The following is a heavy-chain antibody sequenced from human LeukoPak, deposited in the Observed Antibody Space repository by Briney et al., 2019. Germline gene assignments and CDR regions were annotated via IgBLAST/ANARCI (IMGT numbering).Heavy chain of an antibody. CDR1: GFTFETSS. CDR3: AKDARETTCYPAFYY. Sequence: GGSLILTCEASGFTFETSSMNWVRQAPGKGLEWVSHVSYSSSVIFYSDSVKGRFTISRDNAKTSLYLQMDSLRAEDTAIYYCAKDARETTCYPAFYYWGRGTLVTVSS. CDR2: VSYSSSVI. J-gene: IGHJ4*02. D-gene: IGHD2/OR15-2a*01. V-gene: IGHV3-48*01.